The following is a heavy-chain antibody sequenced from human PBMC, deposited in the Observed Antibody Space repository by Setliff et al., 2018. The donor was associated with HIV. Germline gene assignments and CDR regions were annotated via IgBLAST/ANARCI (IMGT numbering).Heavy chain of an antibody. J-gene: IGHJ3*02. CDR2: VAGNAVNT. Sequence: GGSLRLSCAASGYTFDNYAMSWVRQAPGKGLEWVSTVAGNAVNTYHADSVKGRFTISRDNSKNTLYLQMNSLRAEDTAVYFCAKGFYYDSGDGRVRAFDIWGQGTMVTVSS. V-gene: IGHV3-23*01. D-gene: IGHD3-22*01. CDR3: AKGFYYDSGDGRVRAFDI. CDR1: GYTFDNYA.